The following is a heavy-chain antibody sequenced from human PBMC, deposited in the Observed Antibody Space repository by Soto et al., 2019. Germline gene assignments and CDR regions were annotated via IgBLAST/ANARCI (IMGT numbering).Heavy chain of an antibody. D-gene: IGHD6-6*01. Sequence: QVPLVQSRSEGKEPGASMKISCQASGYTFTRYYITWVRQATGQGLEWMGWMNPQTGNTAYAEKFQGRVTMTRSTSINTAYMELSALRSEDTAVYYCARLSEESSSSNYYYFYMDVWGKGSTVTVSS. J-gene: IGHJ6*03. V-gene: IGHV1-8*01. CDR2: MNPQTGNT. CDR1: GYTFTRYY. CDR3: ARLSEESSSSNYYYFYMDV.